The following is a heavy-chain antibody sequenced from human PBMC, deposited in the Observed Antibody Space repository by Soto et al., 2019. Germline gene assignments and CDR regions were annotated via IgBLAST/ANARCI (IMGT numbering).Heavy chain of an antibody. V-gene: IGHV3-72*01. CDR1: GFTFNDHY. J-gene: IGHJ6*02. CDR2: IRNKVNSYST. CDR3: LTHRGYTSEHPTYYYYAMDV. Sequence: QLVESGGGQVQPGGSLRLSCVASGFTFNDHYMDWVRQAPGKGLEWLGRIRNKVNSYSTHYAASVNGRFTISRDDLENSVYLQLNSLNTEDTAVYSCLTHRGYTSEHPTYYYYAMDVWGQGVTVTVSS. D-gene: IGHD5-12*01.